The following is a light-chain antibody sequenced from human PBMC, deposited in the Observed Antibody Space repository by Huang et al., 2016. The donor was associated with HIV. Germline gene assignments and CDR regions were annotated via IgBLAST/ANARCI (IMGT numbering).Light chain of an antibody. V-gene: IGKV2-30*01. CDR3: MQGTHWPPT. CDR2: KVS. J-gene: IGKJ1*01. Sequence: DVELTQSPLSLPVTLGQPASISCRSSESLVYTDGTTCLNWFHQRPGQPPRRLIFKVSGRDSGVPARISGRGSGTYFTLEISSVEAGDVGLYFCMQGTHWPPTFGQGTKVEFK. CDR1: ESLVYTDGTTC.